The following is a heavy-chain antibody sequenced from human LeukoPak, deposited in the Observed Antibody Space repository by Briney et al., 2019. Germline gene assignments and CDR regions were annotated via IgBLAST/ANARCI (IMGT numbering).Heavy chain of an antibody. Sequence: SVKVSCKASGYTFTSYGISWVRQAPGQGLEWMGGIIPIFGTANYAQKFQGRVTITADESTSTAYMELSSLRSEDTAVYYCARVPYCGGDCGLFFDYWGQGTLVTVSS. J-gene: IGHJ4*02. V-gene: IGHV1-69*13. CDR2: IIPIFGTA. D-gene: IGHD2-21*01. CDR1: GYTFTSYG. CDR3: ARVPYCGGDCGLFFDY.